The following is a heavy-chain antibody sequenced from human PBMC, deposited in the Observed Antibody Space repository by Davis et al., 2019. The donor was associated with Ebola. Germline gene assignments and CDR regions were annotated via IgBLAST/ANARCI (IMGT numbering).Heavy chain of an antibody. J-gene: IGHJ6*02. CDR2: ISAYNGNT. Sequence: ASVKVSCKASGYTFTSYGISWVRQAPGQGLEWMGWISAYNGNTNYAQKLQGRVTMTTDTSTSTAYMELRSLRSDDTAVYYCARDGYCSGGSCLTTYYYYYGMDVWGQGTTVTVSS. CDR3: ARDGYCSGGSCLTTYYYYYGMDV. D-gene: IGHD2-15*01. V-gene: IGHV1-18*01. CDR1: GYTFTSYG.